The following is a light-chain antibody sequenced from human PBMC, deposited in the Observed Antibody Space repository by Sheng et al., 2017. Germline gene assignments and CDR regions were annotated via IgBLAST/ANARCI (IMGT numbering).Light chain of an antibody. CDR3: QQSHSTLIT. J-gene: IGKJ5*01. CDR2: TAS. CDR1: QNINNY. V-gene: IGKV1-39*01. Sequence: DIQMTQSPSSLSASVGDRVTITCRASQNINNYLNWYQQKAGEPPRLLIYTASTLQSGVPSRFSGSGSETDFTLTITSLQPEDFATYFCQQSHSTLITFGQGTRLEIK.